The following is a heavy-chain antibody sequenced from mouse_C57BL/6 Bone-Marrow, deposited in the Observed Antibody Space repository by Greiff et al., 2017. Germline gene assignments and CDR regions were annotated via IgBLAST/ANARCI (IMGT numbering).Heavy chain of an antibody. CDR2: ISSGGSYT. D-gene: IGHD1-1*01. J-gene: IGHJ2*01. CDR3: ERQAEITTVVAHFDY. Sequence: EVQLVESGGDLVKPGGSLKLSCAASGFTFSSYGMSWVRQTPDKRLEWVATISSGGSYTYYPDSVKGRFTISRDNAKNTLYLQMSSLKSEDTAMYYCERQAEITTVVAHFDYWGQGTTLTVSS. CDR1: GFTFSSYG. V-gene: IGHV5-6*01.